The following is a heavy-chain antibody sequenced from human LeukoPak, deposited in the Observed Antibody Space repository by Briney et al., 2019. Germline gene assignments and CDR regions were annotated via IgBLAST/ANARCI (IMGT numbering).Heavy chain of an antibody. J-gene: IGHJ4*02. CDR2: ISSSGATT. V-gene: IGHV3-48*03. CDR3: ATPAVASPYGY. Sequence: FTSAVSGFTFRDYEMHWVRQAPGKGLVWVAYISSSGATTYYTPSVKGRFIISRDNAENSLYLQMNSLRSDDAGVYYCATPAVASPYGYWGRGALVTVSS. D-gene: IGHD6-19*01. CDR1: GFTFRDYE.